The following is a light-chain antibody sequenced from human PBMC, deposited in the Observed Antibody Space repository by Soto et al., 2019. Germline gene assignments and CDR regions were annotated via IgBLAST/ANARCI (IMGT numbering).Light chain of an antibody. V-gene: IGKV4-1*01. Sequence: DIVMTQSPASLAVSLGERATITCKSSPRVLYSSNNQNYLAWYQQKPGQPPKLLIYWASTRESGVPDRFSGSGSGTEFTRTISSRQAEDGAVYYCQQYYSTPTWTFGQGTKGEIK. CDR1: PRVLYSSNNQNY. CDR3: QQYYSTPTWT. CDR2: WAS. J-gene: IGKJ1*01.